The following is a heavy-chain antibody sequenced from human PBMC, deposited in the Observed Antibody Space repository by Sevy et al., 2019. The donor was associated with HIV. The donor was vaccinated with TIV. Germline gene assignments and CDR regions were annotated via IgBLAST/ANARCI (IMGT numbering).Heavy chain of an antibody. V-gene: IGHV3-53*01. CDR3: ARDLPAGYYDSSGYYDY. CDR1: GFTVSSNY. J-gene: IGHJ4*02. Sequence: GGSLRLSCAASGFTVSSNYMSWVRQAPRKGLEWVSVIYSGGSTYYADSVKGRFTVSRDNSKNTLYLQMNSLRAEDTAVYYCARDLPAGYYDSSGYYDYWGQGTLVTVSS. CDR2: IYSGGST. D-gene: IGHD3-22*01.